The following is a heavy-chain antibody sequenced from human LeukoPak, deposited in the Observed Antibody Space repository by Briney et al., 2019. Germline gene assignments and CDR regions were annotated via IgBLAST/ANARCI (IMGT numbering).Heavy chain of an antibody. J-gene: IGHJ4*02. CDR2: IYYSGST. V-gene: IGHV4-59*01. CDR1: GGSISSYY. CDR3: ARGIGDYEFDY. D-gene: IGHD4-17*01. Sequence: PSETLSLTCTVSGGSISSYYWSWIRQPPGKGLEWIGYIYYSGSTNYNPSLKSRVTISVDMSKNQFSLKLSSVTAADTAVYYCARGIGDYEFDYWGQGTLVTVSS.